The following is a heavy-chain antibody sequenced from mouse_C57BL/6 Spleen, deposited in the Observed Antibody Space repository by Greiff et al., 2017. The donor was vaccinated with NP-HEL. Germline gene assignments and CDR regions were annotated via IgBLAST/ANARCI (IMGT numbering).Heavy chain of an antibody. Sequence: QVQLQQSGAELARPGASVKMSCKASGYTFTSYTMHWVKQRPGQGLEWIGYINPSSGYTKYNQKFKDKATLTADKSSSTAYMQLSSLTSEDSAVYYCAESGYYGNFYYAMDYWGQGTSVTVSS. CDR1: GYTFTSYT. CDR2: INPSSGYT. V-gene: IGHV1-4*01. CDR3: AESGYYGNFYYAMDY. J-gene: IGHJ4*01. D-gene: IGHD2-1*01.